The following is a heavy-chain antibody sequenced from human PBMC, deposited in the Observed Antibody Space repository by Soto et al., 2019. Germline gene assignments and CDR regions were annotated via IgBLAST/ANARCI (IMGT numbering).Heavy chain of an antibody. CDR3: ARDLGFGVPAARYYFDY. Sequence: ASVKVSCKASGYTFTSYAMHWVRQAPGQRLEWMGWINAGNGNTKYSQKFQGRVTITRDTSASTAYMELSSLRSEDTAVYYCARDLGFGVPAARYYFDYWGQGTLVTVSS. CDR1: GYTFTSYA. CDR2: INAGNGNT. J-gene: IGHJ4*02. D-gene: IGHD2-2*01. V-gene: IGHV1-3*01.